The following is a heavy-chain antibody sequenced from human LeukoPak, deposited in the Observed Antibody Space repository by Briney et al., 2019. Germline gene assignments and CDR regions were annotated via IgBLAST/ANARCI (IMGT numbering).Heavy chain of an antibody. CDR3: AREREDGSGSYYLWFDP. Sequence: SVKVSCKASGGTFISYAISWVRQAPGQGLEWMGGIIPIFGTANYAQKFQGRVTITADESTSTAYMELSSLRSEDTAVYYCAREREDGSGSYYLWFDPWGQGTLVTVSS. CDR1: GGTFISYA. J-gene: IGHJ5*02. D-gene: IGHD3-10*01. CDR2: IIPIFGTA. V-gene: IGHV1-69*13.